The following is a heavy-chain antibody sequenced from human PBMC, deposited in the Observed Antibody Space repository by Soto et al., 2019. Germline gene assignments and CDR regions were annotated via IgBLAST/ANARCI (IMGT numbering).Heavy chain of an antibody. J-gene: IGHJ6*04. Sequence: ASGFTFEYAASAEGRFTLSRDDSKSIAYLQMNSLKTEDTAMYYCARASGPSTRLRGDVDVWGKGATVTVSS. CDR3: ARASGPSTRLRGDVDV. V-gene: IGHV3-49*02. CDR2: ASGFTF. D-gene: IGHD2-2*01.